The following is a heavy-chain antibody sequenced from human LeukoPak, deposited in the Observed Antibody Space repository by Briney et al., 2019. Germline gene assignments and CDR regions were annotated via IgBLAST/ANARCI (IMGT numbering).Heavy chain of an antibody. CDR1: GGSISSYY. J-gene: IGHJ4*02. D-gene: IGHD3-10*01. Sequence: SETLSLTCTVSGGSISSYYWSWIRQPPGKGLEWIGYIYYSGSTNYNPSLKSRVTISVDTSKNQFSLKLSSVTAADTAVYYCARHVFFYGSGSVFGPPPTYYFDYWGQGTLVTVSS. CDR2: IYYSGST. CDR3: ARHVFFYGSGSVFGPPPTYYFDY. V-gene: IGHV4-59*08.